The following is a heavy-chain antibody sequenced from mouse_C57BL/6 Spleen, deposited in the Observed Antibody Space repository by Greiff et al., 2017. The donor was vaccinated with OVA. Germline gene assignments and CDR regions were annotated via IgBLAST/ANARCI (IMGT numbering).Heavy chain of an antibody. D-gene: IGHD1-1*01. J-gene: IGHJ2*01. Sequence: VKLQESGTELVKPGASVKLSCKASGYTFTSYWMHWVKQRPGQGLEWIGNINPSNGGTNYNEKFKSKATLTVDKSSSTAYMQLSSLTSEDSAVYYCARGGATVPFDYWGQGTTLTVSS. V-gene: IGHV1-53*01. CDR1: GYTFTSYW. CDR3: ARGGATVPFDY. CDR2: INPSNGGT.